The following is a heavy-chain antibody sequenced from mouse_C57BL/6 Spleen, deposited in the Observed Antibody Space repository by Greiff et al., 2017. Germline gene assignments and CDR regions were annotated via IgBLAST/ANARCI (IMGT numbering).Heavy chain of an antibody. CDR3: ARDGYVLAY. CDR1: GYSITSGYY. CDR2: ISYDGSN. V-gene: IGHV3-6*01. D-gene: IGHD2-2*01. J-gene: IGHJ3*01. Sequence: EVQLQESGPGLVKPSQSLSLTCSVTGYSITSGYYWNWIRQFPGNKLEWMGYISYDGSNNYNPSLKNRISITRDTSKNQFFLKLNSVTTEDTATYYCARDGYVLAYWGQGTLVTVSA.